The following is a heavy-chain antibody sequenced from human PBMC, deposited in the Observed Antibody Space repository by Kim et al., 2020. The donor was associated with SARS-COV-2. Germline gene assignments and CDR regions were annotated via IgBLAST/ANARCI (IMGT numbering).Heavy chain of an antibody. V-gene: IGHV4-39*01. CDR3: ARHAKLWFGELLFTHGMDV. Sequence: SETLSLTCTVSGGSISSSSYYWGWIRQPPGKGLEWIGSIYYSGSTYYNPSLKSRVTISVDTSKNQFSLKLSSVTAADTAVYYCARHAKLWFGELLFTHGMDVWGQGTTFTVSS. CDR1: GGSISSSSYY. CDR2: IYYSGST. D-gene: IGHD3-10*01. J-gene: IGHJ6*02.